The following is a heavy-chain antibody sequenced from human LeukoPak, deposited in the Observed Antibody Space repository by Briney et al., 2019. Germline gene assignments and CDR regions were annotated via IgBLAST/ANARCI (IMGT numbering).Heavy chain of an antibody. Sequence: PGGSLRLSCAVSGITLSNYAITWVRQAPGKGLEWVAGISGSGGGTNYADSVKGRFTISRDNSKNTLYLQMNNLRVDDTAVYFCAKRGVVIRVILVGFHKEAYYFDSWGQRALVTVSS. J-gene: IGHJ4*02. D-gene: IGHD3-22*01. CDR1: GITLSNYA. CDR2: ISGSGGGT. CDR3: AKRGVVIRVILVGFHKEAYYFDS. V-gene: IGHV3-23*01.